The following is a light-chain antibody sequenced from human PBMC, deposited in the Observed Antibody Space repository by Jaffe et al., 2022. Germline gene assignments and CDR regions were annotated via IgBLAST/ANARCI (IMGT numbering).Light chain of an antibody. Sequence: QSALTQPRSVSGSPGQSVTISCTGTSSNIGVYNYVSWYQQHPGKAPKLMIYDVGERPSGVPDRFSGSKSGNTASLTISGLQAEDEADYYCSSYAGSYTWVFGGGTKLTVL. J-gene: IGLJ2*01. CDR2: DVG. CDR3: SSYAGSYTWV. V-gene: IGLV2-11*01. CDR1: SSNIGVYNY.